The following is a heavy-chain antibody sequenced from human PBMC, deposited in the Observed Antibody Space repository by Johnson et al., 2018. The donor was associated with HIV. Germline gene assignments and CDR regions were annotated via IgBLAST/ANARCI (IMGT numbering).Heavy chain of an antibody. CDR2: ISYDGRNQ. V-gene: IGHV3-30-3*01. J-gene: IGHJ3*01. D-gene: IGHD2-15*01. CDR3: ARDLAPRPPARLDVFDV. Sequence: QMQLVESGGGLVKTGGSLRLSCAASGFTFNDYYMNWMRQAPGKGLDWMAVISYDGRNQQYAESVKGRFTISRDNYKNTLYLQMSSVRPEDTAVYYCARDLAPRPPARLDVFDVWGQGTMVTVS. CDR1: GFTFNDYY.